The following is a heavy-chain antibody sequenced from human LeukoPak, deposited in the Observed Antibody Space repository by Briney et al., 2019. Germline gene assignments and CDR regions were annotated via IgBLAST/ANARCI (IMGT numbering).Heavy chain of an antibody. CDR1: GLTFSSYW. CDR2: INTDWSTT. CDR3: ARLVAAAGFHY. D-gene: IGHD6-13*01. V-gene: IGHV3-74*01. Sequence: GGTLRLSCAASGLTFSSYWMHCVRQARGKGLVWVSRINTDWSTTIYADSVKGRFTISRDNDKNTLYAQMKSLRAGDTGVFYWARLVAAAGFHYWGRGTVVRVSS. J-gene: IGHJ4*02.